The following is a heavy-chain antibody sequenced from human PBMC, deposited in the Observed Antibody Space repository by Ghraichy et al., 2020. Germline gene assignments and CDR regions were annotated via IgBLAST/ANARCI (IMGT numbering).Heavy chain of an antibody. CDR3: ARGVITYYDFWSGQNYYFDY. CDR2: IYSGGST. V-gene: IGHV3-66*01. Sequence: VGSLRLSCAASGFTVSSNYMSWVRQAPGKGLEWVSVIYSGGSTYYADSVKGRFTISRDNSKNTLYLQMNSLRAEDTAVYYCARGVITYYDFWSGQNYYFDYWGQGTLVTVSS. J-gene: IGHJ4*02. CDR1: GFTVSSNY. D-gene: IGHD3-3*01.